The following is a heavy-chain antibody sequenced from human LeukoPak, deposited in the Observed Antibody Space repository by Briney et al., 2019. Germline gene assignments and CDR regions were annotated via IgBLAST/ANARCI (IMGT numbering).Heavy chain of an antibody. CDR2: INWNGGST. CDR1: GFSFSDYY. D-gene: IGHD2-2*02. CDR3: ARMDIVVVPAAIGDYFDY. Sequence: PGGSLRLSCAASGFSFSDYYMSWIRQAPGKGLEWVSGINWNGGSTGYADSVKGRFTISRDNAKNSLYLQMNSLRAEDTALYYCARMDIVVVPAAIGDYFDYWGQGTLVTVSS. J-gene: IGHJ4*02. V-gene: IGHV3-20*04.